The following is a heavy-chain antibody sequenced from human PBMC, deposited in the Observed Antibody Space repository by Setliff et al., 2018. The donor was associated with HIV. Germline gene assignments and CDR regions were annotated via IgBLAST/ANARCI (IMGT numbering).Heavy chain of an antibody. CDR3: ARQDIPTGYYLFDY. CDR2: INPNMGDT. Sequence: GASVKVSCKASGYTFNNYFLHWVRQAPGQGLEWMGRINPNMGDTQYAQRFQGRIIMTRDTSINTVYMELSSLTSDDTALYYCARQDIPTGYYLFDYWGQGTQVTV. J-gene: IGHJ4*02. V-gene: IGHV1-2*06. D-gene: IGHD3-9*01. CDR1: GYTFNNYF.